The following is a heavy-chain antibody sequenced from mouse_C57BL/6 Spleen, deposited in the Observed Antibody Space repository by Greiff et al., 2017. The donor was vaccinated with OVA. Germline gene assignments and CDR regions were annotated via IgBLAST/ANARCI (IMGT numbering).Heavy chain of an antibody. D-gene: IGHD2-3*01. CDR1: GFTFSSYA. CDR3: TRGGGWLPTDY. CDR2: ISSGGDYI. J-gene: IGHJ2*01. V-gene: IGHV5-9-1*02. Sequence: EVQLVESGEGLVKPGGSLKLSCAASGFTFSSYAMSWVRQTPEKRLEWVAYISSGGDYIYYADTVKGRFTISRDTARNTLYLQMSSLKSEDTAMYYCTRGGGWLPTDYWGQGTTLTVSS.